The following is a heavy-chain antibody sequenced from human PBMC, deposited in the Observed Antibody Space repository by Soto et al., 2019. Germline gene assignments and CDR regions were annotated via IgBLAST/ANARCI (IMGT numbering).Heavy chain of an antibody. CDR2: IYPDDSDT. CDR3: ARAFRSNYYAF. CDR1: GFAFTTYW. J-gene: IGHJ4*02. V-gene: IGHV5-51*01. D-gene: IGHD3-3*01. Sequence: GESLKISCKGSGFAFTTYWIGWVRQVPGKGLEWMGVIYPDDSDTRYSPSFQGRVTISADKSNSTAYLQWSSLEASDTAAYYCARAFRSNYYAFWGQGTLVTVS.